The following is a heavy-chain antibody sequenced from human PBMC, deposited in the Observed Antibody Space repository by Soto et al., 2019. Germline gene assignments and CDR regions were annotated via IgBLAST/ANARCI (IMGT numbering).Heavy chain of an antibody. CDR1: GFSLSTSGMR. D-gene: IGHD4-4*01. Sequence: GSGPTLVNPTQTLTLTCTFSGFSLSTSGMRVSWIRQPPGKALEWLARIDWDDDKFYSTSLKTRLTISKDTSKNQVVLTMTNMDPVDTATYYCARTRGGYNNWAAYYFDYWGQGTLVTVSS. CDR2: IDWDDDK. J-gene: IGHJ4*02. V-gene: IGHV2-70*04. CDR3: ARTRGGYNNWAAYYFDY.